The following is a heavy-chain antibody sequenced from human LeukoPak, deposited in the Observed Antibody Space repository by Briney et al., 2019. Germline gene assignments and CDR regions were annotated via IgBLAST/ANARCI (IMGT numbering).Heavy chain of an antibody. Sequence: SATLSLTCTFSGGSISSYYWSWIRQPPGKGLEWIGYISYSGSTNYNPSLKSRVTISVDTSKKQFSLKLSSVTAADTAVYYCARASGLLRFLEWLPAYFDYWGQGTLVTVSS. CDR1: GGSISSYY. J-gene: IGHJ4*02. V-gene: IGHV4-59*01. CDR3: ARASGLLRFLEWLPAYFDY. D-gene: IGHD3-3*01. CDR2: ISYSGST.